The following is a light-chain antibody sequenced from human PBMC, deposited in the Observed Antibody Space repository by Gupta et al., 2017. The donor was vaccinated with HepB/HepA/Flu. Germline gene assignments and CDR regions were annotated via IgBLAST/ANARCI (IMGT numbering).Light chain of an antibody. CDR1: QSSSSW. J-gene: IGKJ4*01. Sequence: DIQMTQSPSTLSASVGDRVTITCRASQSSSSWLAWYQQQPGKAPKLLLYRASTLESGVPSRFSGSGSGTEFSLTISSLQPDDFATYYCQQYNSYPLTCGGGTKVEIK. V-gene: IGKV1-5*03. CDR3: QQYNSYPLT. CDR2: RAS.